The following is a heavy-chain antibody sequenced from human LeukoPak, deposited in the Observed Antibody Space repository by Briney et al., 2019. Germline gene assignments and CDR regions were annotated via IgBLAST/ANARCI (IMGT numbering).Heavy chain of an antibody. V-gene: IGHV1-8*02. CDR1: GYTFTGYY. CDR3: VRLRDGATTGDY. J-gene: IGHJ4*02. Sequence: ASVKVSCKASGYTFTGYYMHWVRQSPGQGLEWMGWMNPNSGNTGYAQKFQGRVTMTRNTSISTAYMELSSLRSEDTAVYFCVRLRDGATTGDYWGQGTLVTVSS. CDR2: MNPNSGNT. D-gene: IGHD5-24*01.